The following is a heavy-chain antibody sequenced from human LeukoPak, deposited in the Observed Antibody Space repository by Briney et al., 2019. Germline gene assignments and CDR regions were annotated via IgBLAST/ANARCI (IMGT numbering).Heavy chain of an antibody. V-gene: IGHV3-23*01. CDR2: ISGSGGST. Sequence: GGSLRLSCAASGFTFSSYAMSWVRQAPGKGLEWVSAISGSGGSTYYADSVKGRFTISRDNSKNTLYLQMNSLRAEDTAVYYCARDPKWLRSRLSYFDYWGQGTLVTVSS. D-gene: IGHD5-12*01. CDR1: GFTFSSYA. CDR3: ARDPKWLRSRLSYFDY. J-gene: IGHJ4*02.